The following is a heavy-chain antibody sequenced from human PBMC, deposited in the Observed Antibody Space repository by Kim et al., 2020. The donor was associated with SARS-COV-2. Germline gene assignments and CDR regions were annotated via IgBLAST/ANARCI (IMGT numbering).Heavy chain of an antibody. V-gene: IGHV4-59*01. CDR1: GGSISSYY. CDR3: ARDTWDSSSSGHYFDY. D-gene: IGHD6-13*01. Sequence: SETLSLTCTVSGGSISSYYWSWIRQPPGKGLEWIGYIYYSGSTNYNPSLKSRVTISVDTSKNQFSLKLSSVTAADTAVYYCARDTWDSSSSGHYFDYWGQGTLVTVSS. CDR2: IYYSGST. J-gene: IGHJ4*02.